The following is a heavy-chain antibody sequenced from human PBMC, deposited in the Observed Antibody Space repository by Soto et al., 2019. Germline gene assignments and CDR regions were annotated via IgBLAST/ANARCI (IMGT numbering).Heavy chain of an antibody. CDR2: VIGSGAYT. V-gene: IGHV3-23*01. CDR1: GFTFSALA. J-gene: IGHJ6*02. D-gene: IGHD6-13*01. Sequence: PGGSLRLSCAASGFTFSALAMTWVRQPPGQGLEWVSTVIGSGAYTFDADSVKGRFTISRDNSKDTLHLQMNSLRAEDTAVYYCARAGIAAAGVGPYYYGMDVWGQGTTVTVSS. CDR3: ARAGIAAAGVGPYYYGMDV.